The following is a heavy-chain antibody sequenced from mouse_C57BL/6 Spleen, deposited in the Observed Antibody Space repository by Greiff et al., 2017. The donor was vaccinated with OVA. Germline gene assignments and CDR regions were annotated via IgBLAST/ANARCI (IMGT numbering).Heavy chain of an antibody. V-gene: IGHV1-4*01. D-gene: IGHD1-1*01. J-gene: IGHJ2*01. Sequence: VQLQQSGAELARPGASVKMSCKASGYTFTSYTMHWVKQRPGQGLEWIGYINPSSGYTKYNQKFKDKATLTADKSSSTAYMKLSSLTSEDSAVYYCARSVIRYGSSYYFDYWGQGTTLTVSS. CDR3: ARSVIRYGSSYYFDY. CDR1: GYTFTSYT. CDR2: INPSSGYT.